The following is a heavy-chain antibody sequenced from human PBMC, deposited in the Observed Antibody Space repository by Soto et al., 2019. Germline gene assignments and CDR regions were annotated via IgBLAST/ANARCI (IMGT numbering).Heavy chain of an antibody. CDR3: ARDQYCSTSTCLGYMDV. CDR1: GDTFTSHT. D-gene: IGHD2-2*01. Sequence: HVQLVQSGAEMKKPGSSVKVSCQASGDTFTSHTITWVRQAPGQGLEWVGRIIPMLGITDYAQRLQGRVTITADKSTSIAYRELRNLRSDDTALYYCARDQYCSTSTCLGYMDVWGGWTTVIVSS. CDR2: IIPMLGIT. J-gene: IGHJ6*03. V-gene: IGHV1-69*08.